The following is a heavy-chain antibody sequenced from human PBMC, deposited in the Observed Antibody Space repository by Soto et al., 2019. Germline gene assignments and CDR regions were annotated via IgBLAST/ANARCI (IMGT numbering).Heavy chain of an antibody. CDR1: GFTFSSYA. J-gene: IGHJ4*02. V-gene: IGHV3-30-3*01. CDR3: AGGGGRYYDSSGPDFDY. Sequence: GGSLRLSCGASGFTFSSYAMHWVRQAPGKGLEWVAVISYDGSNKYYADSVKGRFTISRDNSKNTLYLQMNSLRAEDTAVYYCAGGGGRYYDSSGPDFDYWGQGTLVTVSS. D-gene: IGHD3-22*01. CDR2: ISYDGSNK.